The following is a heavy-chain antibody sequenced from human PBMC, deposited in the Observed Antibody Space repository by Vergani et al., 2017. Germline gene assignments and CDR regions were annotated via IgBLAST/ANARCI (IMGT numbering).Heavy chain of an antibody. Sequence: QVQLQESGPGLVKPSQTLSLTCTVSGGSISSGGYYWSWIRQHPGKGLEWIGYIYYSGSTYYNPSLKIRVTISLDTSKNHFSLKPSSVTAADTAVYYCAGSRYCYDSSGYFDYWGQGTLVTVSS. V-gene: IGHV4-31*03. D-gene: IGHD3-22*01. CDR3: AGSRYCYDSSGYFDY. CDR2: IYYSGST. CDR1: GGSISSGGYY. J-gene: IGHJ4*02.